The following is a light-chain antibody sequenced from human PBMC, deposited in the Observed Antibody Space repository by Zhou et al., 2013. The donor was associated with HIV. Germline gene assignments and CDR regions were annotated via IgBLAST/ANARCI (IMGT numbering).Light chain of an antibody. Sequence: DIQMTQSPSTLSASVGDRVTITCRASQSVSVWLAWYQQKPGKAPKLLISKASSLESGVPSRFSGSGSGTEFTLTITNLQPDDFASYYCQQYDAYSRTFGPGTKVEIK. J-gene: IGKJ1*01. CDR3: QQYDAYSRT. CDR2: KAS. V-gene: IGKV1-5*03. CDR1: QSVSVW.